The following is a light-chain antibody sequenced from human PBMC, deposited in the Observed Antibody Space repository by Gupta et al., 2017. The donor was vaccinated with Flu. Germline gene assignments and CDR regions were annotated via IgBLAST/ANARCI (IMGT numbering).Light chain of an antibody. CDR1: NSDVGGYNY. CDR2: GIS. V-gene: IGLV2-14*01. CDR3: SSYAGSGSV. Sequence: QSALTQPSSVPGSPGQSITIHSTGTNSDVGGYNYVSWYQQHPGKAPKLMIYGISNRPSGVSNRFSGSRSGNTASLTISGLQAEDEADYYCSSYAGSGSVFGGGTKLTVL. J-gene: IGLJ3*02.